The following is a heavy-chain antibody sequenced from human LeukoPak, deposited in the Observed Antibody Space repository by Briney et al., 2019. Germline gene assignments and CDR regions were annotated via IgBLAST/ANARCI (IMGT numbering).Heavy chain of an antibody. Sequence: SSVKVSCMASGYTFTGYYMHWVRQAPGQGLEWMGWINPNSGGTNCAQKFQGRVTMTRDTSISTAYMELSRLRSDDTAVYYCYGSGSYYKALRSFDIWGQGTMVTVSS. CDR2: INPNSGGT. CDR3: YGSGSYYKALRSFDI. J-gene: IGHJ3*02. CDR1: GYTFTGYY. D-gene: IGHD3-10*01. V-gene: IGHV1-2*02.